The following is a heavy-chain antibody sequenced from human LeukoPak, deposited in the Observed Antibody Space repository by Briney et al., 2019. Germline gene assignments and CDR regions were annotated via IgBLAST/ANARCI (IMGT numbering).Heavy chain of an antibody. V-gene: IGHV1-2*02. J-gene: IGHJ5*02. Sequence: ASVKVSCKASGYTFTGYYMHWVRQAPGQGLEWMGWINPNSGDTNCAQKFQGRVTMTRDTSISTAYMELSRLTSDDTAMYYCARDRTSGYNWFDPWGQGTLVTVSS. CDR1: GYTFTGYY. CDR3: ARDRTSGYNWFDP. CDR2: INPNSGDT. D-gene: IGHD3-22*01.